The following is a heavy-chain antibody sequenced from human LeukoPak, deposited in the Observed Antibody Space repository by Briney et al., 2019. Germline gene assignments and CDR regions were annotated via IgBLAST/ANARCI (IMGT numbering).Heavy chain of an antibody. D-gene: IGHD3-16*01. V-gene: IGHV4-39*01. Sequence: PETLSLTCTVSGGSISSSSYYWGWIRQPPGKGLEWIGSIYYSGSTYYNPSLKSRVTISVDTSKNQFSLKLSSVTAADTAVYYCASIWSKSPRQYWGQGTLVTVSS. CDR1: GGSISSSSYY. CDR3: ASIWSKSPRQY. CDR2: IYYSGST. J-gene: IGHJ4*02.